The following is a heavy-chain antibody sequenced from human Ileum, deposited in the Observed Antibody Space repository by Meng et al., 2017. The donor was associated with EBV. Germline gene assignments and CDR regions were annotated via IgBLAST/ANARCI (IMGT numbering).Heavy chain of an antibody. CDR3: ARRGYSSGWYAYDY. CDR1: GGSISSSDYY. V-gene: IGHV4-39*01. D-gene: IGHD6-19*01. CDR2: LYFSGST. J-gene: IGHJ4*02. Sequence: QLQRQESGRGLVKPSETLSLTCTVSGGSISSSDYYWGWIRQPPGKGLEWIGSLYFSGSTYSNPSLESRVTISVDTSNNQFSLKLSSVTAADTAVYYCARRGYSSGWYAYDYWGQGTLVTVSS.